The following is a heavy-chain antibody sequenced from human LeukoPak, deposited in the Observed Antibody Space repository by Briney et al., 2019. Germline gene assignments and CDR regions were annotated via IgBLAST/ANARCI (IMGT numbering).Heavy chain of an antibody. CDR2: ISYDGTNK. CDR3: AKDLYYYGSGSYYKGFDY. V-gene: IGHV3-30*04. Sequence: GGSLRLSCAASGFTFSSYAMHWVRQAPGKGLEWVAVISYDGTNKYYADSVKGRFTISRDNSKSTLYLQMNPLRAEDTAVYYCAKDLYYYGSGSYYKGFDYWGQGTLVTVSS. CDR1: GFTFSSYA. J-gene: IGHJ4*02. D-gene: IGHD3-10*01.